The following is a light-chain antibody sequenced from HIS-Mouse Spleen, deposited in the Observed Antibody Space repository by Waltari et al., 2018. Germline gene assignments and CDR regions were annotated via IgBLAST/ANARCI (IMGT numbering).Light chain of an antibody. Sequence: HSALTPPASVSGSPGQSITISCPGTRSAAGSYNLVPWYQQHPGKAPKHMIYEGSKRPSGVSNRFSGSKSGNTASLTISGLQAEDEADYYCCSYAGSSTSVVFGGGTKLTVL. V-gene: IGLV2-23*01. CDR2: EGS. CDR3: CSYAGSSTSVV. CDR1: RSAAGSYNL. J-gene: IGLJ2*01.